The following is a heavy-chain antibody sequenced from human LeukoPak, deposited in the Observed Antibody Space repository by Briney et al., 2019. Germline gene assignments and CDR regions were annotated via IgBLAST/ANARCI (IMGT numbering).Heavy chain of an antibody. J-gene: IGHJ6*02. Sequence: GGSLRLSCAASGFTFSSYGMHWVRQAPGKGLEWVAVISYDGSNKYYADSVKGRFTISRDNSKNTLYLQMNSLRAEDTAVYYCAKGYWYCSSTSCYGDYYYYYVMDVWGQGTTVTVSS. CDR2: ISYDGSNK. CDR3: AKGYWYCSSTSCYGDYYYYYVMDV. D-gene: IGHD2-2*01. V-gene: IGHV3-30*18. CDR1: GFTFSSYG.